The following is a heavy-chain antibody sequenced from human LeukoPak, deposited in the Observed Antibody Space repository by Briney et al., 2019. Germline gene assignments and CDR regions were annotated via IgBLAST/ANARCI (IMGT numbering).Heavy chain of an antibody. V-gene: IGHV4-34*01. CDR2: INHSGST. D-gene: IGHD2-2*02. J-gene: IGHJ3*02. Sequence: SKTLSLTCAVHGGSFSGYYWSWLRQPPGKGLEWIGEINHSGSTNYNPSLKSRVTISVDTSKNQFSLKLSSVTAADTAVYYCARAPLVVVPAAIRDAFDIWGQGTMVTVSS. CDR1: GGSFSGYY. CDR3: ARAPLVVVPAAIRDAFDI.